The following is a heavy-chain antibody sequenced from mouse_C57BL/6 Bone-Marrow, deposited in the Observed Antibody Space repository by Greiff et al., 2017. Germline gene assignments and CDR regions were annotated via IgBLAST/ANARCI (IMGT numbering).Heavy chain of an antibody. Sequence: EVKLMESGGGLVQPGGSLKLSCAASGFTFSDYGMAWVRQAPRKGPEWVAFISNLAYSIYYADTVTGRFTISRENAKNTLYLEMSSLRSEDTAMYYCARLGNYGDYAMDYWGKGTSVTVSS. J-gene: IGHJ4*01. D-gene: IGHD2-1*01. V-gene: IGHV5-15*01. CDR1: GFTFSDYG. CDR3: ARLGNYGDYAMDY. CDR2: ISNLAYSI.